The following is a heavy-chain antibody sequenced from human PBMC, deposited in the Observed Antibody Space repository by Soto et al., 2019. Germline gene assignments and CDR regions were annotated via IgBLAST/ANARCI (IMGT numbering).Heavy chain of an antibody. CDR1: GFTFSSYG. CDR2: IWYDGSNR. J-gene: IGHJ3*02. CDR3: ARPDRTMANGAFDM. D-gene: IGHD5-18*01. V-gene: IGHV3-33*01. Sequence: GGSLRLSCAASGFTFSSYGMHWIRQAPGKGLEWVAIIWYDGSNRYYADSVKGRFTISRDNSKNTLYLQMNSLRAEDTAVYYCARPDRTMANGAFDMWGQGTMVTVSS.